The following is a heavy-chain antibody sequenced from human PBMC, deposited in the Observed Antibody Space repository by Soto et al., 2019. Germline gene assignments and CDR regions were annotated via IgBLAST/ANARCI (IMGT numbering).Heavy chain of an antibody. Sequence: SETLSLTCTVSGGSISSCDYYWTWNRQPPGQGLEWIGYIYYSGSTYYNPSLKSRVTISVDTSKNQFSLKLSSVTAADTAVYYCARYLGRITGTIGPWGQGTLVTVSS. V-gene: IGHV4-30-4*01. CDR1: GGSISSCDYY. CDR3: ARYLGRITGTIGP. J-gene: IGHJ5*02. D-gene: IGHD1-7*01. CDR2: IYYSGST.